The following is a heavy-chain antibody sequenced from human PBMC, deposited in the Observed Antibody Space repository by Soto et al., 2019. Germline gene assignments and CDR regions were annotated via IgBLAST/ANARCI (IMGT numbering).Heavy chain of an antibody. J-gene: IGHJ3*01. Sequence: VQLVESGGGLVQPGGSLRLSCGASGFTFSSYWMSWVRQAPGKGLEWVANIKQDGDEKYYVDSVKGRFTISRDNAKNSLDLQMNSLRAEDTALYYCARVYCSDASCYSPDDAFDFWGQGTMVSVSS. D-gene: IGHD2-15*01. CDR2: IKQDGDEK. CDR3: ARVYCSDASCYSPDDAFDF. V-gene: IGHV3-7*01. CDR1: GFTFSSYW.